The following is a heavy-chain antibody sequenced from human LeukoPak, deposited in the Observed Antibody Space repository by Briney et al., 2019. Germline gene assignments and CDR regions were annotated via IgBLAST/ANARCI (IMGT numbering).Heavy chain of an antibody. CDR3: ARLSSSWPDYYYFDY. V-gene: IGHV4-34*01. J-gene: IGHJ4*02. D-gene: IGHD6-13*01. Sequence: SETLSLTCAVYGGSFSGYYWSWIRQPPGKGLEWIGEINHGGSTSYNPSLKSRVTISVDTSKNQFSLKLTSVTAADTAVYYCARLSSSWPDYYYFDYWGQGTLVTVSS. CDR2: INHGGST. CDR1: GGSFSGYY.